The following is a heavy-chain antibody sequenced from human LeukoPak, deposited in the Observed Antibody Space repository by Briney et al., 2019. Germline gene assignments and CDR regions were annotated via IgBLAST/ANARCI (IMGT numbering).Heavy chain of an antibody. V-gene: IGHV4-34*01. Sequence: PSETLSLTCAVYGGSFSGYYWSWIRQPPGKGLEWIGEINHSGSTNYNPSLKSRVTISVDTSKNQFSLKLSSVTAADTAVYYCARVRPGDGYNFDWFDPWGQGTLVTVSS. D-gene: IGHD5-24*01. J-gene: IGHJ5*02. CDR1: GGSFSGYY. CDR2: INHSGST. CDR3: ARVRPGDGYNFDWFDP.